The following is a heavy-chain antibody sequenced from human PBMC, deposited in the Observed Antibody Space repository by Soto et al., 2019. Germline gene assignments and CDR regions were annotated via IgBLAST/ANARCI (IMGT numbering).Heavy chain of an antibody. J-gene: IGHJ6*02. V-gene: IGHV3-23*01. CDR3: AAAGTSYYGLDV. D-gene: IGHD6-13*01. Sequence: EVQLLESRGGLVQPGGSLRLSCAASGFTFSSYAMSWVRQAPGKGLEWVSAISGSGGSTYYADYVKGRFTISRDNSKNTLYLQMNSLRAEDTAVYYCAAAGTSYYGLDVWGQGTTVTVSS. CDR2: ISGSGGST. CDR1: GFTFSSYA.